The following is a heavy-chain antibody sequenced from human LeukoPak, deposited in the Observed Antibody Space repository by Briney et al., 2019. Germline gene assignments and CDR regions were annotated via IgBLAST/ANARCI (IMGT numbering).Heavy chain of an antibody. V-gene: IGHV1-69*02. CDR2: IIPILGIA. Sequence: SVKVSCKASGYTFTGYYMHWVRQAPGQGLEWMGRIIPILGIANYAQKFQGRVTITADKSTSTAYMELSSLRSEDTAVYYCASPYCSSTSCPTRAYYYYGMDVWGQGTTVTVSS. CDR3: ASPYCSSTSCPTRAYYYYGMDV. D-gene: IGHD2-2*01. J-gene: IGHJ6*02. CDR1: GYTFTGYY.